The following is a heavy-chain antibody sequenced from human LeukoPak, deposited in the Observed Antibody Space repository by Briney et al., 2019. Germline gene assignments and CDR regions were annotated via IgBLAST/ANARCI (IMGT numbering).Heavy chain of an antibody. J-gene: IGHJ6*03. CDR2: IYYSGST. CDR1: GGSISSYY. V-gene: IGHV4-59*01. D-gene: IGHD6-13*01. CDR3: ARAPRYSSSWYLSGYYYYYMDV. Sequence: PSETLSLTCTVSGGSISSYYWSWIRQPPGKGLEWIGYIYYSGSTNYNPSLKSRVTISVDTSKNQFSLKLSSVTAADTAVYYCARAPRYSSSWYLSGYYYYYMDVWGKGTTVTVSS.